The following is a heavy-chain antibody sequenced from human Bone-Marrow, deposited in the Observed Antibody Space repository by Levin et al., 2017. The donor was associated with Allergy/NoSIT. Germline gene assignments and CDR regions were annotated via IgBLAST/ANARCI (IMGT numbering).Heavy chain of an antibody. CDR1: GFTVSSNY. Sequence: LPGGSLRLSCVASGFTVSSNYMNWVRQAPGKGLEWVSVIYSGGSTYYADSVKGRFTISRDNSQNTLYLQMSSLRAEDTAVYYCATDRAYCSNTTCYLPDGFDIWGQGTMVTVSS. CDR2: IYSGGST. CDR3: ATDRAYCSNTTCYLPDGFDI. J-gene: IGHJ3*02. D-gene: IGHD2-2*01. V-gene: IGHV3-66*01.